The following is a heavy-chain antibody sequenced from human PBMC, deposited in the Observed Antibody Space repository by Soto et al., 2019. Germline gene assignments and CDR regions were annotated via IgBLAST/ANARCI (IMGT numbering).Heavy chain of an antibody. Sequence: GGSLRLSCAASGFTFSSYSMNWVRQAPGKGLEWVSSISSSSSYIYYADSVKGRFTISRDNAKNSLYLQMNSLRAEDTAVYYCAREKDFWSGYYTYGMDVWGQGTTVTVSS. CDR2: ISSSSSYI. D-gene: IGHD3-3*01. V-gene: IGHV3-21*01. CDR3: AREKDFWSGYYTYGMDV. CDR1: GFTFSSYS. J-gene: IGHJ6*02.